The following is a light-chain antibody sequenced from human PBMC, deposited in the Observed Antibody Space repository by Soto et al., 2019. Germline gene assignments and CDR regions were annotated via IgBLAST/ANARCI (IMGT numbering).Light chain of an antibody. CDR3: TRRSTWPWT. Sequence: EVVLTQSPATLSLSPGERATLSCRASQSVSNSLAWYQQRPGQAPRLLIYEASKMATGITASFSGSGCGTDFTLTISSVESEDFAVYYCTRRSTWPWTFGQWTNLEI. J-gene: IGKJ2*02. V-gene: IGKV3-11*01. CDR1: QSVSNS. CDR2: EAS.